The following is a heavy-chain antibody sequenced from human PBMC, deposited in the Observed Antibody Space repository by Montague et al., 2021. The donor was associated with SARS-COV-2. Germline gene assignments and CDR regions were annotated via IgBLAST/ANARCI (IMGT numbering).Heavy chain of an antibody. CDR1: GFTFSGYS. CDR3: ARDQQLVLGYYYGMDV. J-gene: IGHJ6*02. CDR2: ISSSSSYI. D-gene: IGHD6-13*01. V-gene: IGHV3-21*01. Sequence: SLRLSCAASGFTFSGYSMNWVRQAPGKGLEWVSSISSSSSYIYYADSVKGRFTISRDNAKNSLYLQMSSLRAEDTAVYYCARDQQLVLGYYYGMDVWGQGTTVTVSS.